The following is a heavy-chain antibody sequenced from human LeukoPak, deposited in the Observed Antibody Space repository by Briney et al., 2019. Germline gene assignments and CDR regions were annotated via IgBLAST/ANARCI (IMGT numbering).Heavy chain of an antibody. Sequence: GGSLRLPCAASGFTFSSYAMSWVRQAPGKGLEWVSAISGSGGSTYYADSVKGRFTISRDNSKNTLYLQMNSLRAEDTAVYYCAKDWNDDSGNWFDPWGQGTLVTVSS. V-gene: IGHV3-23*01. CDR3: AKDWNDDSGNWFDP. CDR2: ISGSGGST. D-gene: IGHD4-17*01. J-gene: IGHJ5*02. CDR1: GFTFSSYA.